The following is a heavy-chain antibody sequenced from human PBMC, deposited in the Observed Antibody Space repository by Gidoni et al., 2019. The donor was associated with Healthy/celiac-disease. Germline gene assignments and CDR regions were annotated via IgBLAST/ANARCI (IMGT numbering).Heavy chain of an antibody. J-gene: IGHJ6*02. CDR2: IYYSGST. CDR3: ARQGSSTSCYRCWGMDV. D-gene: IGHD2-2*01. CDR1: GGSISSSSYY. Sequence: QLQLQESGPGLVKPSETLSLTCTVSGGSISSSSYYWGWIRQPPGKGLEWIGSIYYSGSTYYNPSLKSRVPISVDTSKNQFSLKLSSVTAADTAVYYCARQGSSTSCYRCWGMDVWGQGTTVTVSS. V-gene: IGHV4-39*01.